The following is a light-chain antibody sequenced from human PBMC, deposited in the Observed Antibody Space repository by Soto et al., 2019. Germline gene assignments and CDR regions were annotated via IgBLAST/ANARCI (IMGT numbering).Light chain of an antibody. Sequence: EIVMTQSPATLSVSPGEGATLSCRASQSVGSHLAWYQQRPGQAPRLLIYGASYRATGIPARFSGSGSGTDFTLIISSLQSEDFAVYYCQQYDNWPPFTFGPGTKVDIK. J-gene: IGKJ3*01. V-gene: IGKV3-15*01. CDR1: QSVGSH. CDR3: QQYDNWPPFT. CDR2: GAS.